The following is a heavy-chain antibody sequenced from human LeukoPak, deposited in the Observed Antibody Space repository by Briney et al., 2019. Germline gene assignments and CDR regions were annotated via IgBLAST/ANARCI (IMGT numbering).Heavy chain of an antibody. D-gene: IGHD3-3*01. Sequence: SVKVSCKASGYTFTSYGISWVRQAPGQGLEWMGGIIPIFGTANYAQKFQGRVTITADESTSTAYMELSSLRSEDTAVYYCARTDEGAYYDFWSGYYHFDYWGQGTLVTVSS. CDR3: ARTDEGAYYDFWSGYYHFDY. J-gene: IGHJ4*02. CDR1: GYTFTSYG. CDR2: IIPIFGTA. V-gene: IGHV1-69*13.